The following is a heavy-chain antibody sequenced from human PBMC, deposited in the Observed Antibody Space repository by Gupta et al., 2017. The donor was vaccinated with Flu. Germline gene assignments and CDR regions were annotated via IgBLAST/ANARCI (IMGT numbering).Heavy chain of an antibody. CDR3: RPGVAVAGGY. CDR2: IKSKTDGGTT. Sequence: EVQLVASGGGLVRPGGSLSFSCAASGFPFSTAGMSWVRQAPGKGLEWVGRIKSKTDGGTTDYAAPVKGRFTISRDDSKNTLYLQMNSLKTEDTAVYYCRPGVAVAGGYWGQGTLVTVSS. CDR1: GFPFSTAG. V-gene: IGHV3-15*01. J-gene: IGHJ4*02. D-gene: IGHD6-19*01.